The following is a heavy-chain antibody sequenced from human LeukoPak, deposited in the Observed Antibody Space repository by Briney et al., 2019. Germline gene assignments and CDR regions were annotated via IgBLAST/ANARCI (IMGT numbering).Heavy chain of an antibody. CDR2: ISAYNGNT. CDR3: ARGKASQSTNYFDC. CDR1: GYTFTTYG. V-gene: IGHV1-18*01. Sequence: ASVKVSCKASGYTFTTYGIRWVRQAPGQGLAWMGWISAYNGNTNYAQRLQGRVTMTPDTSTSTAYMELRSLRSDDTAVYYCARGKASQSTNYFDCWGQGTLVTVYS. J-gene: IGHJ4*02. D-gene: IGHD5/OR15-5a*01.